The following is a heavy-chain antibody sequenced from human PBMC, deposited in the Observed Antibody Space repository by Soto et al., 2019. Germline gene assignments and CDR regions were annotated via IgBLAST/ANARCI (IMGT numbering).Heavy chain of an antibody. J-gene: IGHJ5*02. CDR2: MHHTQGT. CDR3: ARVPFVGYFDWLDP. D-gene: IGHD3-9*01. V-gene: IGHV4-59*01. Sequence: SETLSLACSVSGASISSYYWTWIRQPPGGGLEWIGYMHHTQGTNDNPSLRGRVHMSIDTSMNQFSLRLTSVTAADTAVYYCARVPFVGYFDWLDPWGHGTLVTVS. CDR1: GASISSYY.